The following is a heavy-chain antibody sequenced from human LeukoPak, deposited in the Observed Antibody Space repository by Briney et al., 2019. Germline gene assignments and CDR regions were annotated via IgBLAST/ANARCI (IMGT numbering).Heavy chain of an antibody. CDR2: IRTDGNT. CDR3: VAYNWNYPDY. D-gene: IGHD1-20*01. CDR1: GFSFSSYY. V-gene: IGHV3-74*01. Sequence: GGSLRLSCAASGFSFSSYYMYWVRQAPEKGLVWVSRIRTDGNTAYADSVKGRFTISRDNAKNTLYLQMNSLRAEDTAVYYCVAYNWNYPDYWPQGTLVTVSS. J-gene: IGHJ4*02.